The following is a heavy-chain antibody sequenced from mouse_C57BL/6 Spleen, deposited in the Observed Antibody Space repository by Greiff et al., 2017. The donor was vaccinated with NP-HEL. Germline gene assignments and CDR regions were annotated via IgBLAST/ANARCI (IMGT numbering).Heavy chain of an antibody. J-gene: IGHJ2*01. CDR3: ARSCYYGSSYQNYLDY. V-gene: IGHV1-82*01. CDR2: IYPGDGDT. D-gene: IGHD1-1*01. Sequence: VQLQQSGPELVKPGASVKISCKASGYAFSSSWMNWVKQRPGKGLEWIGRIYPGDGDTNYNGKFKGKATLTADKSSSTAYMQLSSLTSEDSAVYFWARSCYYGSSYQNYLDYWGQGTTLTVSS. CDR1: GYAFSSSW.